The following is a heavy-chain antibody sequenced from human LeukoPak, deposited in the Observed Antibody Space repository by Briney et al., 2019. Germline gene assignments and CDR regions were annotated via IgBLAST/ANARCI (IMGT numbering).Heavy chain of an antibody. CDR2: IYLGGNT. CDR1: GDSISSRGYY. CDR3: ARSGGLHSGRYYSPDAFDL. D-gene: IGHD3-22*01. J-gene: IGHJ3*01. V-gene: IGHV4-30-2*01. Sequence: PSETLSLTGTLSGDSISSRGYYWNWVRQPPGKGLEWIAYIYLGGNTNYSPSLKSRVTISVDSSNNQFSLILRSMTAADTAVYYCARSGGLHSGRYYSPDAFDLWGQGTMVSVSS.